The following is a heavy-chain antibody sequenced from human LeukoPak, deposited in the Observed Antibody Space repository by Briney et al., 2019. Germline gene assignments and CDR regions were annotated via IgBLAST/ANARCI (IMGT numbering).Heavy chain of an antibody. Sequence: PGGSLRLSCAASGFTFSNAWMSWVRQAPGKGLECVGRIKSKTDGGTTDYAAPVKGRFTISRDDSKNTLYPQMNSLKTEDTAVYYCTTEHYYDSSGYYYDFDYWGQGTLVTVSS. D-gene: IGHD3-22*01. CDR2: IKSKTDGGTT. CDR1: GFTFSNAW. V-gene: IGHV3-15*01. CDR3: TTEHYYDSSGYYYDFDY. J-gene: IGHJ4*02.